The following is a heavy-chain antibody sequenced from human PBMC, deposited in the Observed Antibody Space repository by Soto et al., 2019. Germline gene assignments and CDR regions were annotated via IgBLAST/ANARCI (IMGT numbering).Heavy chain of an antibody. CDR1: GYSFTDYH. V-gene: IGHV1-2*04. CDR3: ARGDSTDCSNGVCSFFYNHDMDV. J-gene: IGHJ6*02. Sequence: QVQLVQSGAEVKKPGASVKVSCKASGYSFTDYHIHWVRQAPGQGLELLGRINPKRGGTSTAQKFQGWVTMTTDTSISTASMELTRLTSDDTAIYYCARGDSTDCSNGVCSFFYNHDMDVWGQGTTVTVSS. D-gene: IGHD2-8*01. CDR2: INPKRGGT.